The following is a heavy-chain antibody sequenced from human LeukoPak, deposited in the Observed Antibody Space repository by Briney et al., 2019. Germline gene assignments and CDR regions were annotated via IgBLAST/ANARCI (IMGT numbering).Heavy chain of an antibody. Sequence: PGGSLRLSCAASGFTFSSYGMHWVRQAPGKGLEWVAFIRYDGSNKYYADSVKGRFTISRDNSKNTLYLQMNSLRAEDTAVYYCARVRCSGGSCPYYYYYYYMDVWGKGTTVTVSS. D-gene: IGHD2-15*01. J-gene: IGHJ6*03. V-gene: IGHV3-30*02. CDR2: IRYDGSNK. CDR1: GFTFSSYG. CDR3: ARVRCSGGSCPYYYYYYYMDV.